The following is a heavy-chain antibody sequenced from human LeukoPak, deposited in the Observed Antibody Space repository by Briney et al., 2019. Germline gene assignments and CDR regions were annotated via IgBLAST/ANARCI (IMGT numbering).Heavy chain of an antibody. CDR1: GGSISSGDYY. D-gene: IGHD3-22*01. J-gene: IGHJ4*02. Sequence: SQTLSLTCTVSGGSISSGDYYWRWIRQPPGKGLEWLGYIYYSGSTYYNPSLKSRVTISVDTSKNQFSLKLSSVTAADTAVYYCAGSSGYSFYYFDYWGQGTLVTVSS. CDR3: AGSSGYSFYYFDY. V-gene: IGHV4-30-4*08. CDR2: IYYSGST.